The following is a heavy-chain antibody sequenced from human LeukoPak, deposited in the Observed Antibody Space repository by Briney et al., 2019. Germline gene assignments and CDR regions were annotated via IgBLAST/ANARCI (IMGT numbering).Heavy chain of an antibody. CDR1: GFTFSSYG. J-gene: IGHJ4*02. CDR2: ISYDGSNK. CDR3: ASGNMIVVVMVY. D-gene: IGHD3-22*01. Sequence: PGGSLRLSCAASGFTFSSYGMHWVRQAPGKGLEWVAVISYDGSNKYYADSVKGRFTISRDNSRNTLYLQMNSLRAEDTAVYYCASGNMIVVVMVYWAQETLVTVSS. V-gene: IGHV3-30*03.